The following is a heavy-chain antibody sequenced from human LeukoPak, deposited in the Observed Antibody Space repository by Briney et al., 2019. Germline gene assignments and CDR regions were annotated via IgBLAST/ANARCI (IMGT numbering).Heavy chain of an antibody. CDR1: GFTFSSYG. CDR2: ISYDGSNK. V-gene: IGHV3-30*03. Sequence: QPGRSLRLSCAASGFTFSSYGMHWVRQAPGKGLEWVAVISYDGSNKYYADSVKGRFTISRDNSKNTLYLQMNSLRAEDTAVYYCARSSAAGRVDYWGQGILVTVSS. J-gene: IGHJ4*02. D-gene: IGHD6-19*01. CDR3: ARSSAAGRVDY.